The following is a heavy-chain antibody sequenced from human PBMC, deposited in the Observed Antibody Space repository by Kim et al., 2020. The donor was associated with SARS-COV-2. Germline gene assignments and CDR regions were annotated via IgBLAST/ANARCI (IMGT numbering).Heavy chain of an antibody. V-gene: IGHV1-18*01. Sequence: ASVKVSCKASGYTFTSYGISWVRQAPGQGLEWMGWISAYNGNTNYAQKLQGRVTMTTDTSTSTAYMELRSPRSDDTAVYYCARDGGSSSWAYYYYGMDVWGQGITVTVSS. CDR1: GYTFTSYG. CDR3: ARDGGSSSWAYYYYGMDV. J-gene: IGHJ6*02. CDR2: ISAYNGNT. D-gene: IGHD6-13*01.